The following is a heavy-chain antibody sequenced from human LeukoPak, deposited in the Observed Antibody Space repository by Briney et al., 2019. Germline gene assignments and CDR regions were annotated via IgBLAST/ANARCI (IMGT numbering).Heavy chain of an antibody. J-gene: IGHJ4*02. D-gene: IGHD3-10*01. Sequence: WASVKVSCKASGYTFTSYYVHWVRQAPGQGLEWMGIINPSGGSTSYAQKFQGRVTMTRDTSTSTVYMELSSLRSEDTAVYYCARTVRGDRLDYWGQGTLVTVSS. CDR2: INPSGGST. V-gene: IGHV1-46*01. CDR3: ARTVRGDRLDY. CDR1: GYTFTSYY.